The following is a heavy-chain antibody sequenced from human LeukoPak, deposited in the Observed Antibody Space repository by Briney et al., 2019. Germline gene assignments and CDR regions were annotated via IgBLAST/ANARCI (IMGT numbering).Heavy chain of an antibody. J-gene: IGHJ4*02. V-gene: IGHV3-21*01. CDR1: GFTFSSYS. CDR3: ARDSMAAAGTVDY. D-gene: IGHD6-13*01. CDR2: ISSSSSYI. Sequence: GGSLRLSCAASGFTFSSYSMNWVRQAPGKGLEWVSSISSSSSYIYYAYSVEGRFTISRDNAKNSLYLQMNSLRAEDTAVYYCARDSMAAAGTVDYWGQGTLVTVSS.